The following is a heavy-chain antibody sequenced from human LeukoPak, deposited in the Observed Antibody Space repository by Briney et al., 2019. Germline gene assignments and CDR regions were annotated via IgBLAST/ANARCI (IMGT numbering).Heavy chain of an antibody. CDR1: GGTFSSYA. CDR2: TIPIFGTA. J-gene: IGHJ6*02. D-gene: IGHD3-22*01. Sequence: SVKVSCKASGGTFSSYAISWVRQAPGQGLEWMGGTIPIFGTANYAQKFQGRVTITADESTSTAYMELSSLRSEDTAVYYCARGIHYYDSSGYYRYYYYGMDVWGQGTTVTVSS. V-gene: IGHV1-69*13. CDR3: ARGIHYYDSSGYYRYYYYGMDV.